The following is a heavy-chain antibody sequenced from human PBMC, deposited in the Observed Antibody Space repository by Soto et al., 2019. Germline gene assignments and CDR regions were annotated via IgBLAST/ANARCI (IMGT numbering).Heavy chain of an antibody. CDR3: ARGGYCSSTSCYSGQDFDY. CDR1: GYTFTSYD. J-gene: IGHJ4*02. Sequence: QVQLVQSGAEVKKPGASVKVSCKASGYTFTSYDINWVRQAIGQGLEWMGWMNPNSGNTGYAQKFQGRVTMTRNTSISTAYMELSSLRSEDTAVYYCARGGYCSSTSCYSGQDFDYWGQGTLVTVSS. CDR2: MNPNSGNT. D-gene: IGHD2-2*01. V-gene: IGHV1-8*01.